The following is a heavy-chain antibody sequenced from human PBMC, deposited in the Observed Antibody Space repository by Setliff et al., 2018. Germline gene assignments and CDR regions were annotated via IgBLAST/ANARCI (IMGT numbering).Heavy chain of an antibody. D-gene: IGHD3-3*01. V-gene: IGHV4-38-2*01. CDR2: MSHRGRT. CDR1: GASITSGHY. Sequence: PSETLSLTCGVSGASITSGHYWGWIRQPPGKGLEWIATMSHRGRTYYNPSLESRVTMSRDTSKNQFSLRLTSAAAADTAVYYCASPRRDDLDSPFDAFDIWG. J-gene: IGHJ3*02. CDR3: ASPRRDDLDSPFDAFDI.